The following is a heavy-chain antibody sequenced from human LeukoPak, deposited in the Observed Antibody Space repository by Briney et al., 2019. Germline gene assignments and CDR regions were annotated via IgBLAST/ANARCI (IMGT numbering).Heavy chain of an antibody. CDR2: ISSSRSFT. CDR1: GFTFSDYY. D-gene: IGHD3-10*01. CDR3: ARRRSQDY. V-gene: IGHV3-11*03. J-gene: IGHJ4*02. Sequence: PGGSLRLSCAASGFTFSDYYMSWVRQAPGKGLEWVSYISSSRSFTNYADSVKGRFTISRDKAKNSHCLHKKSPRDKETAVYYSARRRSQDYGGEGTLVTVPS.